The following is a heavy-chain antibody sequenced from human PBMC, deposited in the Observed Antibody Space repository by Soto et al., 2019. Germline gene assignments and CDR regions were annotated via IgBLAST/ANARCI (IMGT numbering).Heavy chain of an antibody. CDR1: GFTFSSYA. CDR2: ISGSGGST. V-gene: IGHV3-23*01. J-gene: IGHJ4*02. Sequence: GGSLRLSCAASGFTFSSYAMSWVRQAPGKGLEWVSAISGSGGSTYYADSVKGRFTISRDNSKNTLYLQMNSLRAEDTAVYYCAKDNPPPIAARPTRFDYWGQGTLVTVSS. D-gene: IGHD6-6*01. CDR3: AKDNPPPIAARPTRFDY.